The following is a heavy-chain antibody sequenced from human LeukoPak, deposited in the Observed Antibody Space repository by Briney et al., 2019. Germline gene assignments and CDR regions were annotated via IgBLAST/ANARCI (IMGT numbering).Heavy chain of an antibody. CDR2: INPSGGST. J-gene: IGHJ4*02. CDR1: GYTFTSYY. V-gene: IGHV1-46*01. CDR3: AREHPTTVAAFDY. D-gene: IGHD4-23*01. Sequence: ASVKVSCKASGYTFTSYYKHWVRQPPGQGLGWMGIINPSGGSTSYAQKFQGRVTMTRDMSTSTVYMELSSLRSEDTAVYYCAREHPTTVAAFDYWGQGTLVTVSS.